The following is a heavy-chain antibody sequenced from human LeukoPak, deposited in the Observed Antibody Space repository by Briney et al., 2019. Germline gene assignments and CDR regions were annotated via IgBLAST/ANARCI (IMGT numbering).Heavy chain of an antibody. Sequence: PSETLSLTCTVPGGSISSYYWSWIRQPPGKGLEYIGYVYYNGKTNYNPSLKSRVTISIDTSKNQFSLNLSSATAADTAVYFCASFSDYGGNFFDYWGQGTLVTVSS. J-gene: IGHJ4*02. CDR2: VYYNGKT. V-gene: IGHV4-59*08. CDR3: ASFSDYGGNFFDY. D-gene: IGHD4-23*01. CDR1: GGSISSYY.